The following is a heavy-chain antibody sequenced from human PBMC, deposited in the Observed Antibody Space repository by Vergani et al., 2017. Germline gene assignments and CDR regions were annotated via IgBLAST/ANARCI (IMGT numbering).Heavy chain of an antibody. Sequence: QLQLQESGPGLVKPSETLSLTCTVSGGSISSSSYYWGWIRQPPEKGLEWIGNIYYTGSTYYNPSLKSRLTISVDTSKNHFSLKLSSVTAADTAVYYCARHRGVGANDYWGQGTLVTVSS. CDR3: ARHRGVGANDY. D-gene: IGHD1-26*01. V-gene: IGHV4-39*01. J-gene: IGHJ4*02. CDR2: IYYTGST. CDR1: GGSISSSSYY.